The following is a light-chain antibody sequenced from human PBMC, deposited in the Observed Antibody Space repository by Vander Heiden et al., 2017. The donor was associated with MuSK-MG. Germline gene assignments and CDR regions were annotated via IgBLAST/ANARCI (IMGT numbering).Light chain of an antibody. CDR2: DAS. J-gene: IGKJ3*01. CDR1: QSVRNY. CDR3: QQPNNCPLT. V-gene: IGKV3-11*01. Sequence: IVLTQSPATLSLSPGERATLSCRASQSVRNYLAWYQQKPGQAPRLLINDASHRATGIPARFSGSGSGTDFTLTISSLKPEDFAVYYCQQPNNCPLTFGHGTKVDFK.